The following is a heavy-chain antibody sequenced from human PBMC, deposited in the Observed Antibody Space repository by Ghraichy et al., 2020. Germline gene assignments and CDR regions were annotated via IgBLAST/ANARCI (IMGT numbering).Heavy chain of an antibody. CDR3: ARVLGSVTGTAEDY. J-gene: IGHJ4*02. CDR1: GYTFTTYA. V-gene: IGHV1-3*01. CDR2: INVANGNT. Sequence: VKVSCKASGYTFTTYAMHWMRQAPGHRLEWMGWINVANGNTKYSQKFQGRLTLTSDTSVSTAYMDLTSLRFEDTAVYYCARVLGSVTGTAEDYWGQGTLVTVSS. D-gene: IGHD1-7*01.